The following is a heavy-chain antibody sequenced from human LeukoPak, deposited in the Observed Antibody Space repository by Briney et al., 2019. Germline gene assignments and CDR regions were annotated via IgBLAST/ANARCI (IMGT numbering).Heavy chain of an antibody. CDR3: ARGTKDILGPVDY. Sequence: ASVKVSCKASGYTFTDYYIHWVRQAPGQGLEWMGWIHPNTVVTNFAQKFQGRVTLTRDTSINTAYMELSRLRSDDTALYYCARGTKDILGPVDYWGQGTLVTASS. J-gene: IGHJ4*02. D-gene: IGHD1-26*01. CDR1: GYTFTDYY. V-gene: IGHV1-2*02. CDR2: IHPNTVVT.